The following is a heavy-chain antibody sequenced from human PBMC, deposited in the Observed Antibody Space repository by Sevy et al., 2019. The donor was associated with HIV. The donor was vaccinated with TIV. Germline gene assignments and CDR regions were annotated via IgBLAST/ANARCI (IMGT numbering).Heavy chain of an antibody. Sequence: SETLSLTCTVSGGSISSYYWSWIRQPPGKGLEWIGYIYYSGSTNYNPSLKSRVTISVDTSKNQFSLKLSSVTAADTAVYYCARGGGYSCYEYYGMDVWGQGTTVTVSS. J-gene: IGHJ6*02. V-gene: IGHV4-59*01. CDR3: ARGGGYSCYEYYGMDV. D-gene: IGHD5-12*01. CDR1: GGSISSYY. CDR2: IYYSGST.